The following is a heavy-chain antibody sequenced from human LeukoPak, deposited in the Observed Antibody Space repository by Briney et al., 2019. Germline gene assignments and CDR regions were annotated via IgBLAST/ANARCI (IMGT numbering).Heavy chain of an antibody. CDR2: IYYSGST. V-gene: IGHV4-39*01. J-gene: IGHJ5*02. Sequence: SETLSLTLSVSGRSLRRRTYQWGWIRQPPGKGLEWVGSIYYSGSTFYNPSLKSRVTISVDTSKNQFSLKLSSVTSADTAVYYCARVPDYCSSYAAHWFDPWGQGTLVTVSS. D-gene: IGHD2-2*01. CDR1: GRSLRRRTYQ. CDR3: ARVPDYCSSYAAHWFDP.